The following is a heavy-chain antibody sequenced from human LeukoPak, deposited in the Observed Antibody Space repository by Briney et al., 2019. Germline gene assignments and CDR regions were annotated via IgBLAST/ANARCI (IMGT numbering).Heavy chain of an antibody. Sequence: SVKVSCKASGGTFSSYAISWVRQAPGQGLEWMGGIIPIFGTANYAQKFQGRVTITADESTSTAYMELSSLRSEDTAVYYCAREVMVRGVITKYYFGYWGQGTLVTVSS. CDR2: IIPIFGTA. D-gene: IGHD3-10*01. V-gene: IGHV1-69*13. CDR1: GGTFSSYA. CDR3: AREVMVRGVITKYYFGY. J-gene: IGHJ4*02.